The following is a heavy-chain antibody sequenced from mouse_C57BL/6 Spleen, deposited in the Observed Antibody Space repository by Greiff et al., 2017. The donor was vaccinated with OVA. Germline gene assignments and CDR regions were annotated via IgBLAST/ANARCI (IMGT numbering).Heavy chain of an antibody. CDR1: GYSITSGYY. V-gene: IGHV3-6*01. CDR3: ARGNWDGLDY. D-gene: IGHD4-1*01. Sequence: VQLQQSGPGLVKPSQSLSLTCSVTGYSITSGYYWNWIRQFPGNKLEWMGYISYDGSNNYNPSLKNRISITRDTSKNQFFLKLNSVTTEDTATYYCARGNWDGLDYWGQGTTLTVSS. J-gene: IGHJ2*01. CDR2: ISYDGSN.